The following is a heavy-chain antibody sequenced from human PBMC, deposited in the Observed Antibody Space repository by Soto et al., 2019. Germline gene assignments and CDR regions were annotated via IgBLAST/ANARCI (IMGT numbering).Heavy chain of an antibody. Sequence: QVQLQESGPGLVKPSQTLSLTCTVSGGSISSGGYYWSWIRQHPGKGLEWIGYIYYSGSTYYNPSLKSRVTTSGTTSKTQSSLKLSSVTAAAPAVYYCARSVTPWGQGTLVTVSS. J-gene: IGHJ5*02. CDR3: ARSVTP. V-gene: IGHV4-31*03. CDR1: GGSISSGGYY. CDR2: IYYSGST. D-gene: IGHD3-10*01.